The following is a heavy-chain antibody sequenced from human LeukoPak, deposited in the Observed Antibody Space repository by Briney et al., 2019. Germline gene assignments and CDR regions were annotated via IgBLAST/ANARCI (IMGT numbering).Heavy chain of an antibody. Sequence: ASVKVSCKASGYTFTGYYIHWVRQAPGQGPEWMGWINPNSGDTRYEQKFQGRVTMTRDTSISTAYMGLSSLRSEDTAVYYCARAYYHDSSDSYFPLDYWGQGTLVTVSS. V-gene: IGHV1-2*02. CDR3: ARAYYHDSSDSYFPLDY. CDR1: GYTFTGYY. J-gene: IGHJ4*02. D-gene: IGHD3-22*01. CDR2: INPNSGDT.